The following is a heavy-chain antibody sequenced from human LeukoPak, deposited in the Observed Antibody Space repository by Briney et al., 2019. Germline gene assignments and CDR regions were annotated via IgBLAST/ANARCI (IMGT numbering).Heavy chain of an antibody. D-gene: IGHD3-9*01. CDR1: GFSFGNHA. J-gene: IGHJ3*02. CDR3: ARGSISGRYYDILTGYYWDAFDI. CDR2: VSGSGDTT. V-gene: IGHV3-23*01. Sequence: GGSLRLSCAASGFSFGNHAMIWVRQAAGKGLEWVSVVSGSGDTTHYADSVRGRFTAFRDNSKNTLYLQMNSLRAEDTAVYYCARGSISGRYYDILTGYYWDAFDIWGQGTMVTVSS.